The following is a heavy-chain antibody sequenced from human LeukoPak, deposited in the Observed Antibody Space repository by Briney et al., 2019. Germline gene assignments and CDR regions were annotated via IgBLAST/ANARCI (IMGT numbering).Heavy chain of an antibody. Sequence: PGGSLRLSCAASGFTVSSNYMSWVRQAPGKGLEWVSVIYSGGSTYYADSVKGRFTISRDNSKNTLYLQMNGLRAEDTAVYYCAREPIAAAGTGSFDYWGQGTLVTVSS. J-gene: IGHJ4*02. D-gene: IGHD6-13*01. CDR1: GFTVSSNY. CDR2: IYSGGST. CDR3: AREPIAAAGTGSFDY. V-gene: IGHV3-53*01.